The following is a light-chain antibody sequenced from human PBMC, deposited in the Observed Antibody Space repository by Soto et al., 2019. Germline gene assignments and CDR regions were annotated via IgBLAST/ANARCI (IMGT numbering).Light chain of an antibody. J-gene: IGKJ4*01. Sequence: EIVMTQSPATLSVSPGERATLSCRASQSVSSNLAWYQQKHGQHPKLLIYVASTRATGIPARFSGSGSGTEFTLTISSLQSEDFAVYYCQQYNVWPLTFGGGTKVEFK. CDR2: VAS. CDR1: QSVSSN. CDR3: QQYNVWPLT. V-gene: IGKV3-15*01.